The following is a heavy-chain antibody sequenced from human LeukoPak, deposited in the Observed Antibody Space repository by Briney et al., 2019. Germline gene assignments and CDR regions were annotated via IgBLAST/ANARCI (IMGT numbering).Heavy chain of an antibody. D-gene: IGHD3-16*02. CDR1: GGSISSYY. J-gene: IGHJ3*02. CDR3: ARELRLGELSFDAFDI. Sequence: SETLSLTCTVSGGSISSYYWSWIRQPPGKGLEWIRYIYYSGSTNYNPSLKSRVTISVDTSKNQFSLKLSSVTAADTAVYYCARELRLGELSFDAFDIWGQGTMVTVSS. CDR2: IYYSGST. V-gene: IGHV4-59*01.